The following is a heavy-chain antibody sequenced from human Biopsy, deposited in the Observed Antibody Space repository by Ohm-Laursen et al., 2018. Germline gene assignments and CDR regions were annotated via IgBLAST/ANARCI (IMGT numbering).Heavy chain of an antibody. V-gene: IGHV3-21*01. CDR2: ISASGNHI. Sequence: GSLRLSCAASGFTFSGFSMNWVRQAPGKGLEWVSSISASGNHIYYTDSVKGRSTVSRDNGKNSVYLQMNSLRVEDTAVYYCARDGEAKYCKHGVCPSDFWGQGTLVAVSS. CDR3: ARDGEAKYCKHGVCPSDF. CDR1: GFTFSGFS. J-gene: IGHJ4*02. D-gene: IGHD2-8*01.